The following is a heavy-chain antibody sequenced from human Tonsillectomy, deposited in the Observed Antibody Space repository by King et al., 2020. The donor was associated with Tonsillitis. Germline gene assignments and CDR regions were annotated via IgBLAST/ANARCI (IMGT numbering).Heavy chain of an antibody. CDR1: GGTFSSYA. Sequence: QLVQSGAEVKKPGSSVKVSCKASGGTFSSYAISLVRQAPGQGVEWMGRSIPILGIANHAPKFQDKVTITADKSTNTAYLELSSLRSEDTAVYYCAREGTSSAFDYWGQGTLVTVSS. J-gene: IGHJ4*02. D-gene: IGHD2/OR15-2a*01. CDR2: SIPILGIA. CDR3: AREGTSSAFDY. V-gene: IGHV1-69*09.